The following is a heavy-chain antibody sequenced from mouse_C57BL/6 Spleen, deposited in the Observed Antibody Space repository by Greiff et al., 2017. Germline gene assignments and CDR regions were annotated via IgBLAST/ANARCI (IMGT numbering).Heavy chain of an antibody. CDR2: ISDGGSYT. D-gene: IGHD3-2*02. V-gene: IGHV5-4*01. CDR3: ARDRETAQASSHYYAMDY. J-gene: IGHJ4*01. Sequence: EVQLVESGGGLVKPGGSLKLSCAASGFTFSSYAMSWVRQTPEKRLEWVATISDGGSYTYYPDNVKGRFTISRDNAKNNLYLQMSHLKSEDTAMYYCARDRETAQASSHYYAMDYWGQGTSVTVSS. CDR1: GFTFSSYA.